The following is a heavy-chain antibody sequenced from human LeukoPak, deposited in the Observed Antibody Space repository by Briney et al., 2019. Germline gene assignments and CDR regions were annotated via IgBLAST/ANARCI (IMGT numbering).Heavy chain of an antibody. J-gene: IGHJ4*02. V-gene: IGHV1-46*01. D-gene: IGHD5-24*01. CDR3: ARYTMATID. CDR1: GYTFTGYY. CDR2: INPSGGST. Sequence: GASVKVSCKASGYTFTGYYMHWVRQAPGQGLEWMGIINPSGGSTSYAQKFQGRVTMTRDMSTSTVYMELSSLRSEDAAVYYCARYTMATIDWGQGTLVTVSS.